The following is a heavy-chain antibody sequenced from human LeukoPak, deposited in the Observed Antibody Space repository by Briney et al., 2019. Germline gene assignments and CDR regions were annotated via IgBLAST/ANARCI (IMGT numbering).Heavy chain of an antibody. CDR2: ISSSSSYI. CDR3: ARNKVGAIDYYYYGMDV. V-gene: IGHV3-21*01. D-gene: IGHD1-26*01. CDR1: GFTFSSYS. J-gene: IGHJ6*02. Sequence: GGSLRLSCAASGFTFSSYSMNWVRQAPGKGLEWVSSISSSSSYIYYADSVKGRFTISRDNAKSSLYLQMNSLRAEDTAVYYCARNKVGAIDYYYYGMDVWGQGTTVTVSS.